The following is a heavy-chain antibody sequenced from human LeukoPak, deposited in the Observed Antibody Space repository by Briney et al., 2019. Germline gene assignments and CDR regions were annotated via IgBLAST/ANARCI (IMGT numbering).Heavy chain of an antibody. CDR1: GFTFSSYS. J-gene: IGHJ6*02. Sequence: GGSLRLSCAASGFTFSSYSMNWVRQAPGKGLEWVSSISSSSSDIYYTDSVKGRFTISRDNAKNSLYLQMNSLRAEDTAVYYCARDGYYYNGMDVWGQGTTVTVSS. CDR2: ISSSSSDI. CDR3: ARDGYYYNGMDV. V-gene: IGHV3-21*01.